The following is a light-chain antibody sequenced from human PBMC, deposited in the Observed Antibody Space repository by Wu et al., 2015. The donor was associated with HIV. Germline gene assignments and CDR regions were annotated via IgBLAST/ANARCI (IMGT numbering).Light chain of an antibody. Sequence: DIQMTQSPSSLSASVGDGVTITCRASQSISYYLNWYQQKPGKAPKLLIYAASSLESGVPSRFSGSGSGTDFTLTISSLQPEDFATYYCQQSYTTPWTFGQGTKVEIK. V-gene: IGKV1-39*01. CDR1: QSISYY. CDR2: AAS. CDR3: QQSYTTPWT. J-gene: IGKJ1*01.